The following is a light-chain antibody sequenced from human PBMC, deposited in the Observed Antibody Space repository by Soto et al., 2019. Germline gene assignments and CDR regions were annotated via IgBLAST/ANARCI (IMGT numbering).Light chain of an antibody. CDR1: QSISSW. CDR3: QQYNTYCT. CDR2: KAS. J-gene: IGKJ1*01. Sequence: IQMTQSPSTLPASVGDRVTITCRASQSISSWLAWYQQKPGKAPKLLIYKASTLESGVPSRFSGSGSGTEFTLSISSLQPDDFSTYYCQQYNTYCTFGQGTKVEIK. V-gene: IGKV1-5*03.